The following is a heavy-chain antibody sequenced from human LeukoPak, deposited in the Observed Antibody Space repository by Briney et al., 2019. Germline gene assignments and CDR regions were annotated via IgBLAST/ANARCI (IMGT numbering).Heavy chain of an antibody. J-gene: IGHJ1*01. Sequence: GGSLRLSCAASGFTFSDHYMDWVRQAPGNGLEWVGRTRNKANSYTTEYAASVKGRFTISRDDSKNPLYLQMNSLKTEDTAVYYCARRAMVRGAYEYFQHWGQGTLVTVSS. CDR2: TRNKANSYTT. V-gene: IGHV3-72*01. D-gene: IGHD3-10*01. CDR3: ARRAMVRGAYEYFQH. CDR1: GFTFSDHY.